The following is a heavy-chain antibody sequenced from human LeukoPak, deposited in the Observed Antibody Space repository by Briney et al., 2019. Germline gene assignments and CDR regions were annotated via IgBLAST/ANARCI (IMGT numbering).Heavy chain of an antibody. Sequence: GGPLRLSCTACGFTFSGSWWAWVRQPPGKGLEWVANIEEDGTAKNYVDSVKGRFTISRDNAKNSLFLQMSYLRDEDTAIYYCARLRGISFWGQGTLVTVSS. D-gene: IGHD3-16*01. CDR2: IEEDGTAK. J-gene: IGHJ4*02. V-gene: IGHV3-7*01. CDR1: GFTFSGSW. CDR3: ARLRGISF.